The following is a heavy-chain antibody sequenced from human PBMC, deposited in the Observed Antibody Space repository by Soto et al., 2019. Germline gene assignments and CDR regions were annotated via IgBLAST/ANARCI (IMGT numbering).Heavy chain of an antibody. CDR2: IIPIVGTG. Sequence: SVKVSFKASGGSSSIYAISWVRQAPGQGLEWRGGIIPIVGTGNYAQNFQGRVTITADESTSTAYMDLSSLRSEDTAMYYCARDLRAAGRPGMDVWGQGTTVTLSS. J-gene: IGHJ6*02. CDR1: GGSSSIYA. V-gene: IGHV1-69*13. D-gene: IGHD6-13*01. CDR3: ARDLRAAGRPGMDV.